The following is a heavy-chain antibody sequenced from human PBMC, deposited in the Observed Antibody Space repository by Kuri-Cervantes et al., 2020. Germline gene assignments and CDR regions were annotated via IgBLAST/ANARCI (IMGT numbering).Heavy chain of an antibody. D-gene: IGHD4-17*01. CDR3: ASERTDGDYPDY. CDR1: GYTFTSYD. V-gene: IGHV1-2*02. CDR2: MNPNSGGT. J-gene: IGHJ4*02. Sequence: ASVQVSCKASGYTFTSYDINWVRQATGQGLEWMGWMNPNSGGTNYAQKFQGRVTMTRDTSISTAYMELSRLRSDDTAVYYCASERTDGDYPDYWGQGTLVTVSS.